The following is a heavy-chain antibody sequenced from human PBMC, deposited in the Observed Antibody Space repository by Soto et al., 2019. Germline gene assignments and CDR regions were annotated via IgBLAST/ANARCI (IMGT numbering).Heavy chain of an antibody. CDR1: GGSISSGGYY. V-gene: IGHV4-31*03. D-gene: IGHD6-25*01. CDR2: IYYSGST. J-gene: IGHJ5*02. CDR3: ARFYGSSGNWFDP. Sequence: PSETLSLTCTVSGGSISSGGYYWSWIRQHPGKGLEWIGYIYYSGSTYYNPSLKSRVTISVDTSKNQFSLKLSSVTAADTAVYYCARFYGSSGNWFDPWGQGTLVTVSS.